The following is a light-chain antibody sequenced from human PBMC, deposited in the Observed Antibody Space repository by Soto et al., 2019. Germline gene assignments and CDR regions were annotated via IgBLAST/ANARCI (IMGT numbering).Light chain of an antibody. CDR3: QQYNSYST. CDR2: DAS. V-gene: IGKV1-5*01. Sequence: DIQMTQSPSTLSASVGDRVAITCRASDNIAPWLAWYQQKPGKAPKLLIFDASSLERGVPSRFSGRSSGTDFTLIISSLQPDDFATYYCQQYNSYSTFGQGTKVDIK. CDR1: DNIAPW. J-gene: IGKJ1*01.